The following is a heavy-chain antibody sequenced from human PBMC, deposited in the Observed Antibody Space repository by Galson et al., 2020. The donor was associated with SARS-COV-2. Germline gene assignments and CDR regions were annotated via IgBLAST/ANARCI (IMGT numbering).Heavy chain of an antibody. V-gene: IGHV2-26*01. J-gene: IGHJ6*03. Sequence: SGPTLVKLTETLTLTCTVSGFSLSNASMGVSWIRQPPGKALEWHAHIFSNDEKSYSTSLKSRLTISKDTSKSQVGLTMTNMDHVDTATYYCARIVRPWLVRSYYYYYMDVWGKGTTVTVSS. CDR1: GFSLSNASMG. CDR3: ARIVRPWLVRSYYYYYMDV. CDR2: IFSNDEK. D-gene: IGHD6-19*01.